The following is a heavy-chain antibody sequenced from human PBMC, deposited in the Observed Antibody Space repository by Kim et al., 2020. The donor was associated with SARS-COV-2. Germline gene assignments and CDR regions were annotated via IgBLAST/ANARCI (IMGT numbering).Heavy chain of an antibody. CDR1: GFTFSLHG. J-gene: IGHJ6*02. CDR2: IWFDGSEK. V-gene: IGHV3-33*01. Sequence: GGSLRLSCVTSGFTFSLHGMHWVRQAPGKGLEWVAFIWFDGSEKDYGDSVKGRFSISRDDSKKTLLLEVNSLRNEDTGVYYCARDGQHLARFGLDVWGQGTTVTVSS. D-gene: IGHD3-3*02. CDR3: ARDGQHLARFGLDV.